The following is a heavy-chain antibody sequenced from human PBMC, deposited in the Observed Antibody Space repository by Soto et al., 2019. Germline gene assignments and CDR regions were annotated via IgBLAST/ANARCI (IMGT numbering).Heavy chain of an antibody. D-gene: IGHD3-22*01. Sequence: VGSLRLSCAASGFTFSSYEMNWVRQAPGKGLEWVSYISSSGSTIYYADSVKGRFTISRDNAKNSLYLQMNSLRAEDTAVYYCALASYYDSSGPYYYYYGMDVWGQGTTVTVS. CDR2: ISSSGSTI. CDR1: GFTFSSYE. CDR3: ALASYYDSSGPYYYYYGMDV. V-gene: IGHV3-48*03. J-gene: IGHJ6*02.